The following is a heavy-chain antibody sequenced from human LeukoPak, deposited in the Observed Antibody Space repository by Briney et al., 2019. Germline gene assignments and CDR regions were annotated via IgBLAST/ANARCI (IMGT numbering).Heavy chain of an antibody. Sequence: ASVKVSCKASGYTFTSYGISWVRQAPGQGLEWMGWISAYNGNTNYAQKLQGRVTITTDTSTSTAYMELRSLRSDDTAVYYCAITTTYYDFWSGYQPHWFDPWGQGTLVTVSS. V-gene: IGHV1-18*01. CDR2: ISAYNGNT. CDR3: AITTTYYDFWSGYQPHWFDP. D-gene: IGHD3-3*01. J-gene: IGHJ5*02. CDR1: GYTFTSYG.